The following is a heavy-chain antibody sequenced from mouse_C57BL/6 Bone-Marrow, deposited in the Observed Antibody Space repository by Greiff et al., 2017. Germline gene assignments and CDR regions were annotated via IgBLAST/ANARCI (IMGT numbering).Heavy chain of an antibody. V-gene: IGHV3-6*01. D-gene: IGHD1-1*01. Sequence: EVKLMESGPGLVKPSQSLSLTCSVTGYSITSGYYWNWIRQFPGNKLEWMGYISYDGSNNYNPSLKNRISITRDTSKNQFFLKLNSVTTEDTATXYCARNLLRYGSAWFAYWGQGTLVTVSA. CDR3: ARNLLRYGSAWFAY. CDR2: ISYDGSN. CDR1: GYSITSGYY. J-gene: IGHJ3*01.